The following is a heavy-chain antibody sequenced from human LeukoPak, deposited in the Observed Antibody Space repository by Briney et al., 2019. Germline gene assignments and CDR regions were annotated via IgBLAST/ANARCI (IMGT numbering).Heavy chain of an antibody. Sequence: SETLSLTCAVYGDSFSDYYWSWIRQPPGKGPEWIREINHSGTTNSHPSLKSRVTISADTSKNQVSLKLASVTAADTAVYCAGEEAAQDFDAFHIWGQGTMVTVSS. CDR3: GEEAAQDFDAFHI. CDR1: GDSFSDYY. CDR2: INHSGTT. J-gene: IGHJ3*02. D-gene: IGHD3-16*01. V-gene: IGHV4-34*01.